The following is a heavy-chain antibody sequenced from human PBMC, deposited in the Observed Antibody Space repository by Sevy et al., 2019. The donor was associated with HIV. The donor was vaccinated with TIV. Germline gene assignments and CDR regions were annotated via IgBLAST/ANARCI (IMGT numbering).Heavy chain of an antibody. CDR3: ARDGNGLFDY. CDR1: GFTFSSYS. CDR2: ISSTSNYI. V-gene: IGHV3-21*01. J-gene: IGHJ4*02. Sequence: GGSLRLSCAASGFTFSSYSMNWVRQAPGKGLEWVSSISSTSNYIYYGDSVKGRYTISRDNAKNSLHLQMNSLRAEDTAVYYCARDGNGLFDYWGQGTLVTVSS. D-gene: IGHD2-8*01.